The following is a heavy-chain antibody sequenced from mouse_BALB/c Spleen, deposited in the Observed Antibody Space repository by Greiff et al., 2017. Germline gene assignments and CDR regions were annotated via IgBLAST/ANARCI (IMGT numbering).Heavy chain of an antibody. CDR1: GFTFSSYG. V-gene: IGHV5-6-3*01. D-gene: IGHD2-4*01. Sequence: EVMLVESGGGLVQPGGSLKLSCAASGFTFSSYGMSWVRQTPDKRLELVATINSNGGSTYYPDSVKGRFTISRDNAKNTLYLQMSSLKSEDTAMYYCAREGRYDYDDYYAMDYWGQGTSVTVSS. CDR2: INSNGGST. J-gene: IGHJ4*01. CDR3: AREGRYDYDDYYAMDY.